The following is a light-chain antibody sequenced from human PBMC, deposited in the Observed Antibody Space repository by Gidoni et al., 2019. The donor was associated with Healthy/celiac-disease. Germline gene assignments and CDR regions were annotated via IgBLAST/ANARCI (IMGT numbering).Light chain of an antibody. CDR2: AAS. V-gene: IGKV1-9*01. J-gene: IGKJ4*01. Sequence: IQLTHSPSSLSASVGDRVTITCRASQGMSSYLAWYQQKPGKAPKLLIYAASTLQSGVPSRFSGSGSGTDFTLTISSLQPEDFATYYCQQLNSYPLTFGGGTKVEIK. CDR3: QQLNSYPLT. CDR1: QGMSSY.